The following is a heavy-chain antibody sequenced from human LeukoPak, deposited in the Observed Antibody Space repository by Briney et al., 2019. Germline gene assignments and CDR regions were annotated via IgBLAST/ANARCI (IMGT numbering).Heavy chain of an antibody. CDR3: ARDKNYYGSGSYPAYFDY. V-gene: IGHV4-34*01. J-gene: IGHJ4*02. Sequence: SETLSLTCAVYGGSFSGYYWSWIRQPPGKGLEWIGEINHSGSTNYNPSPKSRVTISVDTSKNQFSLKLSSVTAADTAVYYCARDKNYYGSGSYPAYFDYWGQGTLVTVSS. CDR1: GGSFSGYY. D-gene: IGHD3-10*01. CDR2: INHSGST.